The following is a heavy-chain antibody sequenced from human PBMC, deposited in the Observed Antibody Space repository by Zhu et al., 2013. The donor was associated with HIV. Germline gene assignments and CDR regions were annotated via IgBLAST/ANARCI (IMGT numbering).Heavy chain of an antibody. Sequence: EVQLLESGGGFVQPGGSLRLSCAASGFTFSSYWMHWVRQAPGKGLVWVSRINSDGSSTSYADSVKGRFTISRDNAKNTLYLQMNSLRAEDTAVYYCARANYQAATWDNWFDPWAREPWSPSPQ. CDR3: ARANYQAATWDNWFDP. CDR1: GFTFSSYW. V-gene: IGHV3-74*02. D-gene: IGHD2-15*01. CDR2: INSDGSST. J-gene: IGHJ5*02.